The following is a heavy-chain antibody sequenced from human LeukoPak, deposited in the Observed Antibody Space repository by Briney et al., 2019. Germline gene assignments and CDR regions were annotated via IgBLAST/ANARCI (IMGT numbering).Heavy chain of an antibody. V-gene: IGHV3-73*01. D-gene: IGHD3-22*01. CDR2: IRSKANSYAT. Sequence: PGGSLRLSCAASGFTFSGSAMHWVRQASGKGLEWVGRIRSKANSYATAYAASVKGRFTISRDDSKNTAYLQMNSLKTEDTAVYYCTRHPYDSSGYYYPFDYWGQGTLVTVSS. CDR1: GFTFSGSA. CDR3: TRHPYDSSGYYYPFDY. J-gene: IGHJ4*02.